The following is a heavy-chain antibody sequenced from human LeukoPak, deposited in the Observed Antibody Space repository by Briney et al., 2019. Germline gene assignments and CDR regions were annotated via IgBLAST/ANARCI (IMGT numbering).Heavy chain of an antibody. V-gene: IGHV4-4*07. CDR1: GGSISSYY. Sequence: PSETLSPTCTVSGGSISSYYWSWIRQPAGKGLEWIGRIYTSGSTNYNPSLKSRVTMSVDTSKNQFSLKLSSVTAADTAVYYCARGRVTYYDFWSGYPYFDYWGQGTLVTVSS. D-gene: IGHD3-3*01. CDR2: IYTSGST. J-gene: IGHJ4*02. CDR3: ARGRVTYYDFWSGYPYFDY.